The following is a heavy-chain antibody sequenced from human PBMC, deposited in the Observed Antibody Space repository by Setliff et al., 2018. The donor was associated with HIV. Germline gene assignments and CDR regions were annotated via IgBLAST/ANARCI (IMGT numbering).Heavy chain of an antibody. V-gene: IGHV4-59*11. Sequence: SETLSLTCTVCNESMSNHYWSWIRQSPGTGLEWLGTVYYSGNTQYSPSLKSRVTISIDKSKNQFSLRFTSMSAVYTAVYYCASTRLTGYCSGGTCYLGWFDPWGQGTLVTVSS. J-gene: IGHJ5*02. CDR1: NESMSNHY. CDR2: VYYSGNT. CDR3: ASTRLTGYCSGGTCYLGWFDP. D-gene: IGHD2-15*01.